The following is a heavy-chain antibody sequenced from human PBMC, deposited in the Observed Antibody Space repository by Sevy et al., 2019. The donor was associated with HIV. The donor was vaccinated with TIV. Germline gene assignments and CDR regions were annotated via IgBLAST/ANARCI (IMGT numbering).Heavy chain of an antibody. CDR3: ARSAYRSSWLLDYYYYYMDV. J-gene: IGHJ6*03. V-gene: IGHV4-34*01. D-gene: IGHD6-13*01. CDR2: INHSGST. Sequence: SENLSLTCTVYGGSFSGYYWSWIRQPPGKGLEWFGEINHSGSTNYNPSLKSRVTISVDTSKNQYSLKLSSVTAADTAVYYCARSAYRSSWLLDYYYYYMDVWGKGTTVTVSS. CDR1: GGSFSGYY.